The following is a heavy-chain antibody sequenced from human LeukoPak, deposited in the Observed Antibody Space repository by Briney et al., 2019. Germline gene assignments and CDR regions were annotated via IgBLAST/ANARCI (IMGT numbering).Heavy chain of an antibody. J-gene: IGHJ4*02. V-gene: IGHV4-34*01. CDR1: GASFTGYY. D-gene: IGHD6-19*01. CDR3: ASYSGWSSFDY. Sequence: SETLSLTCAVYGASFTGYYWRWIRQPPGKGLEWIGEIDRSGGTNYNPSLKSRVTISVDTSKNQFSLKLSSVTAADTAVYYCASYSGWSSFDYWGQGTLVTVSS. CDR2: IDRSGGT.